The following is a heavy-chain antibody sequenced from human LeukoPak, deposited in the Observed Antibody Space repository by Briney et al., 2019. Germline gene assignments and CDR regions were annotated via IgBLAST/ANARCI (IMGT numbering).Heavy chain of an antibody. V-gene: IGHV3-21*01. CDR3: ARGVFSNWFDP. CDR1: GFTFSSYS. Sequence: GGSLRLSCSASGFTFSSYSMNWVHQAPGKGLEWVSSISSSSSYIYYADSVKGRFTISRDNAKSSLYLQMNSLRAEDTAVYYCARGVFSNWFDPWGQGTLVTVSS. D-gene: IGHD6-6*01. CDR2: ISSSSSYI. J-gene: IGHJ5*02.